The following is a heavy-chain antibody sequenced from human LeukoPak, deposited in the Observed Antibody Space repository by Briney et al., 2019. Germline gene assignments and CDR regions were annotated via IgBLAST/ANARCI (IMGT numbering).Heavy chain of an antibody. CDR1: GFTFSSYG. D-gene: IGHD5/OR15-5a*01. J-gene: IGHJ4*02. CDR3: AKVSGDY. Sequence: GGTLRLSCAASGFTFSSYGMSWVRQAPGKGLEWVSSISSSGGSTYSADSVKGRFIISRDNSKNMLYLQMNSLRAEDTAVYYCAKVSGDYWGQGTLVTVSS. V-gene: IGHV3-23*01. CDR2: ISSSGGST.